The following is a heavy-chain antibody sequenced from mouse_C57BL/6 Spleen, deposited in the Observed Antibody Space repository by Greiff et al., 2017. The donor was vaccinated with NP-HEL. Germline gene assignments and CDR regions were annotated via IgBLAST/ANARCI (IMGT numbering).Heavy chain of an antibody. Sequence: EVKLVESGGGLVKPGGSLKLSCAASGFTFSDYGMHWVRQAPEKGLEWVAYISSGSSTIYYADTVKGRFTISRDNAKNTLFLQMTSLRPEDTAMYYCARPGSSWFAYWGQGTLVTVSA. CDR1: GFTFSDYG. D-gene: IGHD3-1*01. CDR3: ARPGSSWFAY. J-gene: IGHJ3*01. V-gene: IGHV5-17*01. CDR2: ISSGSSTI.